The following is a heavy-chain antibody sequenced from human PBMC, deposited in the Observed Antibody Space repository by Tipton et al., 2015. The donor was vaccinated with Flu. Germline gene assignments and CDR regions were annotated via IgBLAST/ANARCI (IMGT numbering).Heavy chain of an antibody. V-gene: IGHV4-59*01. CDR3: ARVGYTPADAFDI. CDR1: GGSISSYY. J-gene: IGHJ3*02. CDR2: IYYSGST. D-gene: IGHD5-12*01. Sequence: TLSLTCTVSGGSISSYYWSWIRQPPGKGLESIGYIYYSGSTNYNPSLKSRVTISVDTSKNQFSLKLSSVTAADTAVYYCARVGYTPADAFDIWGQGTMVTVSS.